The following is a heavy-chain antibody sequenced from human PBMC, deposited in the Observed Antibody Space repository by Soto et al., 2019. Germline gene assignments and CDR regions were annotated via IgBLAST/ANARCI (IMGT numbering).Heavy chain of an antibody. J-gene: IGHJ3*02. CDR2: IHHSGST. V-gene: IGHV4-4*02. CDR1: GGSISTNNW. CDR3: ARGYAFDI. Sequence: QVQLQESGPGLVKPSGTLSLTCAVSGGSISTNNWWSWVRQPPGKGLEWIGEIHHSGSTNYNTSPKSRLTTAVDKSKNQFSLTLISVTAADTAMYYCARGYAFDIWGQGTMVTVSS.